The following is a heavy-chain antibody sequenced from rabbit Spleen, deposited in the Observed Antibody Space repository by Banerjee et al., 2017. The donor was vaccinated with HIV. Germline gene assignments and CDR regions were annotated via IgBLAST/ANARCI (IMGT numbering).Heavy chain of an antibody. CDR3: ARDTGTSFSTYGMDL. CDR1: GFSLSSNYF. J-gene: IGHJ6*01. Sequence: QEQLVESGGGLVQPGGSLKLSCTASGFSLSSNYFMCWVRQAPGKGLEWIACIATASNSGYYASWAKGRFTISKTSSTTVTLLTTSLTAADTATYFCARDTGTSFSTYGMDLWGPGTLVTVS. D-gene: IGHD8-1*01. V-gene: IGHV1S45*01. CDR2: IATASNSG.